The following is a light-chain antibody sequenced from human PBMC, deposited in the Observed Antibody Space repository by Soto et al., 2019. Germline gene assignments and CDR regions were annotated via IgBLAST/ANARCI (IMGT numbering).Light chain of an antibody. V-gene: IGKV3-20*01. Sequence: EIVLTPSPGTLSLSPGERVTLSCRASQNIDWLSLAWYQQKPGQAPKLLIYGASSRATGIPDRFSGSGSGTDFTLSVSRLEPEDFAVYYCHQHGPSPVFGGGTRVEIK. CDR3: HQHGPSPV. CDR2: GAS. J-gene: IGKJ4*01. CDR1: QNIDWLS.